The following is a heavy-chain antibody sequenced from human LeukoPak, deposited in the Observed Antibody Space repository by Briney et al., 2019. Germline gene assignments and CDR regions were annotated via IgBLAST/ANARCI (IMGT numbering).Heavy chain of an antibody. J-gene: IGHJ4*02. CDR2: IRGDGGST. CDR1: GFTFDDYA. D-gene: IGHD3-22*01. CDR3: AKAHFDDSSGYGPPGYFDY. V-gene: IGHV3-43*02. Sequence: PGGSLRLSCAASGFTFDDYAMHWLRHAPGKGLEWLSLIRGDGGSTYYADSVKGRFTISRDNSKNSLYLQMNSLRTEDTALYYCAKAHFDDSSGYGPPGYFDYWGQGTLGTVSP.